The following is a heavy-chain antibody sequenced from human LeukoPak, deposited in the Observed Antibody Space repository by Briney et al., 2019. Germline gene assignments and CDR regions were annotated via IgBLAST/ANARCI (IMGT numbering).Heavy chain of an antibody. Sequence: SETLSLTCTVSGGSISSYYWSWIRQPPGKGLEWIGYIYYSGSTNYNPSLKSRVTISVDTSKNQFSLKLSSVTAADTGVYYCARMTLSYSSSIDYWGQGTLVTVSS. CDR1: GGSISSYY. CDR2: IYYSGST. D-gene: IGHD6-13*01. J-gene: IGHJ4*02. V-gene: IGHV4-59*01. CDR3: ARMTLSYSSSIDY.